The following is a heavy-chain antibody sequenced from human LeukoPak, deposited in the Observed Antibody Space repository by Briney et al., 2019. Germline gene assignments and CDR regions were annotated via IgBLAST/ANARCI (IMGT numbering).Heavy chain of an antibody. J-gene: IGHJ6*03. CDR2: INTDGTRT. V-gene: IGHV3-74*01. CDR3: ARVSDYDFWSGYLYYYYYMDV. CDR1: GFTFSSYW. Sequence: GGSLRLSCAASGFTFSSYWMHWVRQAPGKGLVWVSRINTDGTRTSYADSVKGRLTISRDKTKNTLYLQMNSLRAEDTAVYYCARVSDYDFWSGYLYYYYYMDVWGKGTTVTVSS. D-gene: IGHD3-3*01.